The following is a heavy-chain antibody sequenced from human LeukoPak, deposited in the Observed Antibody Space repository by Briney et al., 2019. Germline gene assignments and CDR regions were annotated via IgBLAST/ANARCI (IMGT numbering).Heavy chain of an antibody. CDR3: ARDFGVNWFDP. CDR1: GFTFSTYS. D-gene: IGHD3-3*01. Sequence: GGSLRLSCAASGFTFSTYSMNWVRQAPGKGLEWVSSISSRSHYIYYADSVKGRFTISRDNAKNSLYLQMNSLRAEDTAVYYCARDFGVNWFDPWGQGTLVTVSS. CDR2: ISSRSHYI. J-gene: IGHJ5*02. V-gene: IGHV3-21*01.